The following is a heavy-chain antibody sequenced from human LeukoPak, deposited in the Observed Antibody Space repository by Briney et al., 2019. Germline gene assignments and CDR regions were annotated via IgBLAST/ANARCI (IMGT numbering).Heavy chain of an antibody. CDR3: AKILPMNENFDY. CDR1: GFIFSSYE. Sequence: GGSLRLSCAASGFIFSSYEMNWVRQAPGKGLEWVSYISSGGSAIYYADSVKGRFTISRDNAKNSLYLQMNSLRAEDTAVYYCAKILPMNENFDYWGQGTLVTVSS. V-gene: IGHV3-48*03. D-gene: IGHD1-1*01. J-gene: IGHJ4*02. CDR2: ISSGGSAI.